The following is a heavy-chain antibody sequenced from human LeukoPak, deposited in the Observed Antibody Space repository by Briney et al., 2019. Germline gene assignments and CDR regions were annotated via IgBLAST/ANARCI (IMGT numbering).Heavy chain of an antibody. J-gene: IGHJ6*03. Sequence: GGSLRLSCTASGFTFGDYAMSWVRQAPGKGLEWVGFIRSKAYGGTTEYAASVKGRFTISRDDSKSIAYLQMNSLKTEDTAVYYCTRGGIAVAGSYYYYYMDVWGKGTTVTVSS. CDR3: TRGGIAVAGSYYYYYMDV. D-gene: IGHD6-19*01. CDR1: GFTFGDYA. V-gene: IGHV3-49*04. CDR2: IRSKAYGGTT.